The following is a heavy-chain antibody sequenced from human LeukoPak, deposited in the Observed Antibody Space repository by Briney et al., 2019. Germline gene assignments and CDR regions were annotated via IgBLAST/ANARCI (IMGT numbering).Heavy chain of an antibody. Sequence: GGSPRLSCAASGFTFSTFAMIWVRQPPGKGLEWVSYISSSSSTIYYADSVKGRFTISRDNAKNSLYLQMNSLRAEDTAVYYCASVVVAATLDYWGQGTLVTVSS. J-gene: IGHJ4*02. CDR2: ISSSSSTI. CDR1: GFTFSTFA. CDR3: ASVVVAATLDY. V-gene: IGHV3-48*01. D-gene: IGHD2-21*02.